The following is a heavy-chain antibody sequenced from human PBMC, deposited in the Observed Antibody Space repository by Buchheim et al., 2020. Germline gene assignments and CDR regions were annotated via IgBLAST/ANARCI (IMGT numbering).Heavy chain of an antibody. D-gene: IGHD3-10*01. J-gene: IGHJ4*02. V-gene: IGHV1-3*01. CDR1: GYTFTTYA. CDR3: ARATAGDKRKSYYLDY. CDR2: INAGNDNT. Sequence: QVQLVQSGAEVKKPGASVKVSCKASGYTFTTYAMHWVRQAPGQRLEWMGWINAGNDNTKYSQKFQGRVTFTRDTSASTAYMEMRSLRSEDTAVYYCARATAGDKRKSYYLDYWGQGTL.